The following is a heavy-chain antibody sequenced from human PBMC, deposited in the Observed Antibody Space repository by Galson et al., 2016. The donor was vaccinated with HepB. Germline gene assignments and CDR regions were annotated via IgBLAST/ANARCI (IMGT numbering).Heavy chain of an antibody. D-gene: IGHD3-10*01. CDR3: SNHYGSGTYYEFDP. Sequence: SLRLSCAASGFTVTNAWMTWVRQAPGKGLEWVGRIKSRTDGGTADYAAPVKGRFIISRDDSKNTLYLQMNSLKTEDTAVYYCSNHYGSGTYYEFDPWGQGTQVTVSS. CDR1: GFTVTNAW. V-gene: IGHV3-15*01. J-gene: IGHJ5*02. CDR2: IKSRTDGGTA.